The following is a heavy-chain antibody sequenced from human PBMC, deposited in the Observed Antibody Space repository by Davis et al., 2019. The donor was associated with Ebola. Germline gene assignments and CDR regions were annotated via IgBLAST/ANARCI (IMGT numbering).Heavy chain of an antibody. V-gene: IGHV1-18*04. J-gene: IGHJ1*01. Sequence: AASVKVSCKASGYTFTNYGITWVRQAPGQGLEWMGWINPHNGNTNYAQNVQGRVTMTTDTSTTTAYMRVRNLRSDDTAVYFCVRDTCTKGVCPVEYFRYWGQGTPVIVSS. CDR1: GYTFTNYG. CDR2: INPHNGNT. D-gene: IGHD2-8*01. CDR3: VRDTCTKGVCPVEYFRY.